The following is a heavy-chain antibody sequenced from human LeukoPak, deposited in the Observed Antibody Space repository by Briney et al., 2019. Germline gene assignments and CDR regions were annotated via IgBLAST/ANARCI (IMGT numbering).Heavy chain of an antibody. CDR3: ATVRGPLVKAPFDY. J-gene: IGHJ4*02. CDR1: GFTFSDYA. Sequence: GGSLRLSCAASGFTFSDYAMTWVRQAPGKGLEWVSGITGSGGSTYYADSVKGRFTISKDISKNMLYLQMNSLRAEDTAVYYCATVRGPLVKAPFDYWGQGTLVTVSS. V-gene: IGHV3-23*01. CDR2: ITGSGGST. D-gene: IGHD3-22*01.